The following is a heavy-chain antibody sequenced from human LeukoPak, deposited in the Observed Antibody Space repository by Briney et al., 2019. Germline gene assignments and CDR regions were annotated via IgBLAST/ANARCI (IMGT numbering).Heavy chain of an antibody. CDR1: GYTFTSYG. V-gene: IGHV1-46*01. D-gene: IGHD3-10*01. J-gene: IGHJ4*02. Sequence: GASVKVSCKASGYTFTSYGISWVRQAPGQGLEWMGIINPSGGSTSYAQKFQGRVTMTRDTSTSTVYMELSSLRSEDTAVYYCARDSGMVRGTVDYWGQGTLVTVSS. CDR2: INPSGGST. CDR3: ARDSGMVRGTVDY.